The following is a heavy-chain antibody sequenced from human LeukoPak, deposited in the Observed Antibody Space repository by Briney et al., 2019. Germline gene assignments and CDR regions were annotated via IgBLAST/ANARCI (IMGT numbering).Heavy chain of an antibody. CDR2: ISAYNGNT. D-gene: IGHD3-22*01. V-gene: IGHV1-18*01. CDR1: GYTFTSYG. CDR3: AREMTHYDSSGYEDY. Sequence: ASVKVSCKASGYTFTSYGISWVRQAPGQGLEWMGWISAYNGNTNYAQKLQGRVTMTTDTSTSTAYMELRSLRSDDTAVYYCAREMTHYDSSGYEDYWGQGTLVTVPS. J-gene: IGHJ4*02.